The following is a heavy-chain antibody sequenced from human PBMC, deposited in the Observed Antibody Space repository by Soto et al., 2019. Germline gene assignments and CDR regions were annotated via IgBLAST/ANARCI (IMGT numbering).Heavy chain of an antibody. J-gene: IGHJ3*02. CDR3: AIHQNYYDSSGDRTTDAFDI. CDR2: INPSGGST. V-gene: IGHV1-46*01. CDR1: GYTFTSYY. Sequence: VASVKVSCKASGYTFTSYYMHWVRQAPGQGLERMGIINPSGGSTSYAQKFQGRVTMTRDTSTSTVYMELSSLRSEDTAVYYCAIHQNYYDSSGDRTTDAFDIWGQGTMVTVSS. D-gene: IGHD3-22*01.